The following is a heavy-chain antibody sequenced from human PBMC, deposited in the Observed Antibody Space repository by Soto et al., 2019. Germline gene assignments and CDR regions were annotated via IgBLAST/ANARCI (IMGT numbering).Heavy chain of an antibody. D-gene: IGHD1-26*01. CDR3: AKTFGSNWLLDY. Sequence: EVRLLESGGGLVQPEGSLRLSCEGSGFIFSDYGISWVRQSPEKGLQWVSAMSGSGGSRYYADSVKGRFTISRDNSKTTVYLQMSSLRGDDTAIYYCAKTFGSNWLLDYWGQGTLVTVSS. CDR1: GFIFSDYG. CDR2: MSGSGGSR. J-gene: IGHJ4*02. V-gene: IGHV3-23*01.